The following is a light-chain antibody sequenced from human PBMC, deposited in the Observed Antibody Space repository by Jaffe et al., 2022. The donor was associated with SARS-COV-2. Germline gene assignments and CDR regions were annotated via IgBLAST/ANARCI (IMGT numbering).Light chain of an antibody. CDR2: ATS. J-gene: IGKJ1*01. CDR1: QSISNY. Sequence: DIQMTQSPSSLSASVGDRVTITCRASQSISNYLNWYQQKPGKAPKLLIYATSSLQSGVPSRFSGSGSGTDFTLTISSLQPEDFASYYCQQCLRTPWTFGQGTKVEIK. V-gene: IGKV1-39*01. CDR3: QQCLRTPWT.